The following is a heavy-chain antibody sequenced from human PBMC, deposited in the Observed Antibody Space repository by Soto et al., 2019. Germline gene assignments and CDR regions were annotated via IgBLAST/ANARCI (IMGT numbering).Heavy chain of an antibody. Sequence: SETLSLTCTVSGGFINGYYWSWIRQSPGKGLEWIGYIYYRGTTRYNPSLKSRVTLSVDTSENQFSLKLRSVTAADTAVYYCARDFVAGSTWFDPWGQGILVTVSS. CDR3: ARDFVAGSTWFDP. CDR2: IYYRGTT. CDR1: GGFINGYY. V-gene: IGHV4-59*01. D-gene: IGHD6-19*01. J-gene: IGHJ5*02.